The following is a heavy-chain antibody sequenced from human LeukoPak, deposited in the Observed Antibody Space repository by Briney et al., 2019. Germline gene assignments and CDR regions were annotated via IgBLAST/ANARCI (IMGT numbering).Heavy chain of an antibody. V-gene: IGHV1-2*06. CDR2: INPKSGGT. Sequence: VASVKVSCKASGYTFTDYYMHWVRQAPGQGLEWMGRINPKSGGTDFAQQFQGRVTVTRDTAISTAYMELSSLRADDTAVYYCARDVIAVPGSGADSWGQGTLVTVSS. D-gene: IGHD6-19*01. J-gene: IGHJ5*01. CDR3: ARDVIAVPGSGADS. CDR1: GYTFTDYY.